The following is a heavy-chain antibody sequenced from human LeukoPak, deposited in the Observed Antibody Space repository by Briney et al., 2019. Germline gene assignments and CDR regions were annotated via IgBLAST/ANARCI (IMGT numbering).Heavy chain of an antibody. CDR1: GFTFNTYT. CDR3: AKGLPTVAAAGSWFDP. Sequence: GGSLRLSCAASGFTFNTYTMNWVRQAPGKGLEWVSYISGSSGIIDYADSVRGRFTISRDNAKNSLYLQMNSLRAEDTAVYYCAKGLPTVAAAGSWFDPWGQGTLVTVSS. D-gene: IGHD6-13*01. CDR2: ISGSSGII. V-gene: IGHV3-48*01. J-gene: IGHJ5*02.